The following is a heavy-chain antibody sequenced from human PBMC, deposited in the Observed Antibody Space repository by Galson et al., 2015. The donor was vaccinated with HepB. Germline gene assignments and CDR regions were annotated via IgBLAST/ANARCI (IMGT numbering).Heavy chain of an antibody. Sequence: SLRLSCAASGFTFSKYGMHWVRKAPGKGLEWVVVIWYDGTNKYYADSVKGRFTISRDNSQNTLYLQMSSLRPGDTAVYYCTRDSFYFDYRGGPDYWGRGTLVTVSS. CDR2: IWYDGTNK. J-gene: IGHJ4*02. D-gene: IGHD2-15*01. CDR3: TRDSFYFDYRGGPDY. V-gene: IGHV3-33*01. CDR1: GFTFSKYG.